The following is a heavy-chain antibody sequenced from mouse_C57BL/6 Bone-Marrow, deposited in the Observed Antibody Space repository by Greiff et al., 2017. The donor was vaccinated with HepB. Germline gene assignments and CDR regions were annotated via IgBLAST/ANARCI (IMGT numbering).Heavy chain of an antibody. V-gene: IGHV1-15*01. CDR3: TRHYGSSSTYWYFDV. D-gene: IGHD1-1*01. CDR2: IDPETGGT. Sequence: QVQLKESGAELVRPGASVTLSCKASGYTFTDYEMHWVKQTPVHGLEWIGAIDPETGGTAYNQKFKGKAILTADKSSSTAYMELRSLTSEDSAVYYCTRHYGSSSTYWYFDVWGTGTTVTVSS. CDR1: GYTFTDYE. J-gene: IGHJ1*03.